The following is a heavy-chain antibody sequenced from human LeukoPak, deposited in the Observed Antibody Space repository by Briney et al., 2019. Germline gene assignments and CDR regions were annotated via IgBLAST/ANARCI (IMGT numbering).Heavy chain of an antibody. CDR1: GFTFTSSA. Sequence: GTSVKVSCKASGFTFTSSAVQWVRQARGQRLEWIGWIVVGSGNTNYAQKFQERVTITRDMSTSTAYMELSSLRSEDTAVYYCAAVGEYYDILTGYDAFDIWGQGTMVTVSS. J-gene: IGHJ3*02. D-gene: IGHD3-9*01. CDR3: AAVGEYYDILTGYDAFDI. CDR2: IVVGSGNT. V-gene: IGHV1-58*01.